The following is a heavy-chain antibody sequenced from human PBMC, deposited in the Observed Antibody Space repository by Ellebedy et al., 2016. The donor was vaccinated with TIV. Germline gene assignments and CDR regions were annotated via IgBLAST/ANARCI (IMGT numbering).Heavy chain of an antibody. CDR1: GYNFTHYW. CDR2: IWPGGSDT. CDR3: ATSLSALEP. V-gene: IGHV5-51*01. D-gene: IGHD2/OR15-2a*01. J-gene: IGHJ5*02. Sequence: GESLKISCQASGYNFTHYWIAWVRQMPGKGLEFMGIIWPGGSDTKYSPSFQGQVTISVDKYINTTYLQWNSLKASDTAMYYCATSLSALEPWGQGTLVTVSS.